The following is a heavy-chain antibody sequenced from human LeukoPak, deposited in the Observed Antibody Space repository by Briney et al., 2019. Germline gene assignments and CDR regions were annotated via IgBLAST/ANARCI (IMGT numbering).Heavy chain of an antibody. V-gene: IGHV1-2*02. CDR3: ARGHQGYYHYMDV. CDR1: GYTFSAYY. J-gene: IGHJ6*03. D-gene: IGHD2-2*01. CDR2: FNPNSGGT. Sequence: ASVTVSCKASGYTFSAYYLHWVRQAPGQGLEWMGWFNPNSGGTNYAQNYQGRVTMTRDTSISTAYMELSRLRPDDTAVYFYARGHQGYYHYMDVWGKGTTVTVSS.